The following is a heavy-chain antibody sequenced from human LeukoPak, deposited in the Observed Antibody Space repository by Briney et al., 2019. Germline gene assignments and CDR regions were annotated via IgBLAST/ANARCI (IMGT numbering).Heavy chain of an antibody. D-gene: IGHD5-12*01. V-gene: IGHV1-69*06. CDR2: IIPIFGTA. J-gene: IGHJ4*02. Sequence: SVKVSCKASGGTFSSYAISWVRQAPGQGLEWMGGIIPIFGTANYAQKFQGRVTITADKSTSIAYMELSSLRSEDTAVYYCAREGVDIVATYFDYWGQGTLVTVSS. CDR3: AREGVDIVATYFDY. CDR1: GGTFSSYA.